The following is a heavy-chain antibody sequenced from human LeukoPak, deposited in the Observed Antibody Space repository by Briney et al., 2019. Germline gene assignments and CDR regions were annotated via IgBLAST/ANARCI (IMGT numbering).Heavy chain of an antibody. Sequence: SVKVSCKASGGTFSSYAISWVRQAPGQGLEWMGGIIPIFGTANYAQKSQGRVTITADESTSTAYLELSSLRSEDTAVYYCARGGYYDILTSYYPNYYYMDVWGKGTTVTVSS. V-gene: IGHV1-69*13. D-gene: IGHD3-9*01. CDR1: GGTFSSYA. CDR3: ARGGYYDILTSYYPNYYYMDV. CDR2: IIPIFGTA. J-gene: IGHJ6*03.